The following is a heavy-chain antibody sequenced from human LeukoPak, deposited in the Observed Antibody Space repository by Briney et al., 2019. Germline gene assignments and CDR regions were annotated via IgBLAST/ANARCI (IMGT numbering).Heavy chain of an antibody. D-gene: IGHD6-13*01. CDR3: ASGQQLGY. J-gene: IGHJ4*02. CDR1: GFTFSTYW. CDR2: IKQDGSEK. V-gene: IGHV3-7*03. Sequence: GGSLRLSCAASGFTFSTYWMSWVRQAPGKGLEWVANIKQDGSEKHYVDFVKGRFTISRDNAKNSLYLQMNSLGAEDTAVYYCASGQQLGYWGQGTLVTVSS.